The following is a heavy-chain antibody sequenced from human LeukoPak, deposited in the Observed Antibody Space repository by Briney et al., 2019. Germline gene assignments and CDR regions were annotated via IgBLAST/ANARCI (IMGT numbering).Heavy chain of an antibody. Sequence: VQPGGSLRLSCAASGFTFSSYAMSWVRQAPGKGLEWVSGITGSGGTTHYADSVKGRFTISRDNSKNTLYLQMNSLRAKDTAVYYCAKGPLAYYYGSGSHFDYWGQGTLVTVSS. CDR2: ITGSGGTT. D-gene: IGHD3-10*01. CDR3: AKGPLAYYYGSGSHFDY. CDR1: GFTFSSYA. V-gene: IGHV3-23*01. J-gene: IGHJ4*02.